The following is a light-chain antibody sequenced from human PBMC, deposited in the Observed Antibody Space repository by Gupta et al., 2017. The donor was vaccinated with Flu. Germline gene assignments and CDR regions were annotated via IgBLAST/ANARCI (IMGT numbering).Light chain of an antibody. CDR3: HLDNNWGQT. Sequence: EIVMTQSPATLSVSPGERATLSCRASQSVSSNLAWYQQKPGQAPRLLIYGASTRATGIPARFSGSGSWTEFTLTISSLQSEDFAVYYCHLDNNWGQTFGPGTKVEIK. J-gene: IGKJ1*01. CDR1: QSVSSN. CDR2: GAS. V-gene: IGKV3-15*01.